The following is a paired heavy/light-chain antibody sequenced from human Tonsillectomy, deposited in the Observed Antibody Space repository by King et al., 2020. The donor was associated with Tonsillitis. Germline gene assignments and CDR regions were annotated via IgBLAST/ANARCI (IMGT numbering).Light chain of an antibody. CDR2: DAS. Sequence: ESVLTQSPATLSLSPGERATLSCRASQGLSSYLAWYQHKPGQAPRLLIYDASKRAAGIPARFSGSGSGTDFILTISSLEPEDFAVYYCQQRANWPLTFGGGTKVEIK. J-gene: IGKJ4*01. CDR3: QQRANWPLT. CDR1: QGLSSY. V-gene: IGKV3-11*01.
Heavy chain of an antibody. J-gene: IGHJ4*02. CDR3: AGEAGDGYNPRTLYFDS. Sequence: QVQLVQSGAEVKKPGASVRVSCKASGYTFTDYYMHWVRQAPGQGPEWMGWINSNSGGINYAQKFQGRVTMTRDTTISTVYMELRRLKSDDTAVYYCAGEAGDGYNPRTLYFDSWGQGTLVTVSS. CDR2: INSNSGGI. D-gene: IGHD5-12*01. V-gene: IGHV1-2*02. CDR1: GYTFTDYY.